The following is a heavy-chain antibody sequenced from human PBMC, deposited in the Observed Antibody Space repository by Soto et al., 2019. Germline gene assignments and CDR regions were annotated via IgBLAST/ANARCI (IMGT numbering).Heavy chain of an antibody. CDR1: GGSISSYY. CDR2: IYYSGST. J-gene: IGHJ6*02. Sequence: QVQLQESGPGLVKPSETLSLTCTVSGGSISSYYWSWIRQPPGKGLEWIGYIYYSGSTNYNPSLKIQVTISVDTSKNQFSLKLSSVTAADTAVYYCARRSMVRGVLSDYYYGMDVWGQGTTVTVSS. D-gene: IGHD3-10*01. CDR3: ARRSMVRGVLSDYYYGMDV. V-gene: IGHV4-59*01.